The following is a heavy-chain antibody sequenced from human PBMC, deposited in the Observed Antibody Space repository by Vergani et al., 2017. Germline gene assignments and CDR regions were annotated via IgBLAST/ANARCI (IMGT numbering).Heavy chain of an antibody. CDR1: GGTFSSYT. CDR3: ARESGYGSSSDY. V-gene: IGHV1-69*08. J-gene: IGHJ4*02. Sequence: QVQLVQSGAEVKKPGSSVKVSCKASGGTFSSYTISWVRQAPGQGLEWMGRIIPILGIANYAQKLQGRVTMTTDTSTSTAYMELRSLRSDDTAVYYCARESGYGSSSDYWGQGTLVTVSS. CDR2: IIPILGIA. D-gene: IGHD6-6*01.